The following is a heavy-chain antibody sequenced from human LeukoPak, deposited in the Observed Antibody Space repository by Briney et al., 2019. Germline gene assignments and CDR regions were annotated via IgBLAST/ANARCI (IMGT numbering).Heavy chain of an antibody. CDR1: GFTFSSYW. Sequence: GGSLRLSCAASGFTFSSYWMHWVRQAPGKGLVWVSRITSDGTSTSCADPVKGRFTVSRDNAKNTLYLQMNSLGAEDTAVYYCARSSSSGYDYWGQGTLVTVSS. CDR3: ARSSSSGYDY. D-gene: IGHD6-6*01. CDR2: ITSDGTST. J-gene: IGHJ4*02. V-gene: IGHV3-74*01.